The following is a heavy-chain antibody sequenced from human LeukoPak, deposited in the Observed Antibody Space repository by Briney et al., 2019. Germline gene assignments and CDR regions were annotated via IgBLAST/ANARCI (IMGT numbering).Heavy chain of an antibody. V-gene: IGHV4-34*01. D-gene: IGHD3-16*02. J-gene: IGHJ6*03. CDR1: GGSFSGYY. Sequence: SETLSLTCAVYGGSFSGYYWSWIRQPPGKGLEWIGEINHSGSTNYNPSLKSRVTISVDTSKNQFSLKLRSVTAAGTAVYYCARVPGFTFFGGVIPYYYYDWDVWGKGTTVTVSS. CDR2: INHSGST. CDR3: ARVPGFTFFGGVIPYYYYDWDV.